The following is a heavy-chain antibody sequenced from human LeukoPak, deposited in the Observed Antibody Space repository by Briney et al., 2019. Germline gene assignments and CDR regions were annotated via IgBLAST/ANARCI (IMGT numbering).Heavy chain of an antibody. V-gene: IGHV1-69*04. Sequence: SVKVSCKASGGTFSSYAISWVRQAPGQGLEWMGRIIPILGIANYAQKFQGRVTITADKSTSTAYKELSSLRSEDTAVYYCARDHSSGYPYWGQGTLVTVSS. J-gene: IGHJ4*02. CDR1: GGTFSSYA. CDR3: ARDHSSGYPY. D-gene: IGHD3-22*01. CDR2: IIPILGIA.